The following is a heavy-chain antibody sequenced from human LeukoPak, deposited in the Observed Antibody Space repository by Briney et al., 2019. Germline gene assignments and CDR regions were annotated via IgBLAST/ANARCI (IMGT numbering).Heavy chain of an antibody. Sequence: PGGSLRLSCSASWFTFKYYLVTGLRQPPGKALEGGANLIPDGRDKYYPDSVKGRFTISRDNAKNSLYLQMNGLRADDTAIYYCARDAYDDASESWGQGTLVTVSS. CDR3: ARDAYDDASES. CDR1: WFTFKYYL. D-gene: IGHD3-3*01. CDR2: LIPDGRDK. J-gene: IGHJ5*02. V-gene: IGHV3-7*01.